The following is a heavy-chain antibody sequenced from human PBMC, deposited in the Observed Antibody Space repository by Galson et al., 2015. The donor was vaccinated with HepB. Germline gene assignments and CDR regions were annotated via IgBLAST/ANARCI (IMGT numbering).Heavy chain of an antibody. Sequence: SLRLSCAASGFTFNTYGMHWVRQAPDKGLEWAAVIWYDGTNEYYADSVKGRFTISRDNSKNTLYLQMNSLRAEDTAVYYCARSPPFYSGSYWVFDYWGQGTLVTVSS. CDR1: GFTFNTYG. J-gene: IGHJ4*02. CDR3: ARSPPFYSGSYWVFDY. CDR2: IWYDGTNE. D-gene: IGHD1-26*01. V-gene: IGHV3-33*01.